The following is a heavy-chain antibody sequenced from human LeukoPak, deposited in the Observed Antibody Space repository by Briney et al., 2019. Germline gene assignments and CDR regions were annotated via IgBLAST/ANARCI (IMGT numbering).Heavy chain of an antibody. Sequence: SETLSLTCAVYGGSFSGYYWSWIRQPPGKGLEWIGEINHSGSTNYNPSLKSRVTISVDTSKNQFSLKLSSVTAADTAVYYCARDRGSIGWYPLDYWGQGTLVTVSS. V-gene: IGHV4-34*01. CDR3: ARDRGSIGWYPLDY. CDR1: GGSFSGYY. CDR2: INHSGST. J-gene: IGHJ4*02. D-gene: IGHD6-19*01.